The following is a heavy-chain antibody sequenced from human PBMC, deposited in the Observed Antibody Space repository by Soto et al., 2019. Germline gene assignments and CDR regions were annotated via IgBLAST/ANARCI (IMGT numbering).Heavy chain of an antibody. J-gene: IGHJ6*02. Sequence: PGGSLRLSCAASGFAFSSYAMSWVRQAPGKGLEWVSAISGSGGSTYYADSVKGRFTISRDNSKNTLYLQMNSLRAEDTAVYYCESPTGTTGFYYYAYGMDVWGQGTTVTVSS. CDR3: ESPTGTTGFYYYAYGMDV. V-gene: IGHV3-23*01. CDR2: ISGSGGST. D-gene: IGHD4-17*01. CDR1: GFAFSSYA.